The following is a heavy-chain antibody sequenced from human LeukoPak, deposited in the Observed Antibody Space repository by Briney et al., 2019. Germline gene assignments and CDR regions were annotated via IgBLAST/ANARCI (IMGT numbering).Heavy chain of an antibody. CDR2: ISGPGGST. V-gene: IGHV3-23*01. J-gene: IGHJ4*02. Sequence: GASLRLSCAASGFTFSTYAMSRVRQAPGKGLQWVSHISGPGGSTYYADSVRGRFTISRDNSKNTLYLQMNSLRVEDTAVYYCARLSGRREGFDYWGQGTLVTVSS. CDR3: ARLSGRREGFDY. CDR1: GFTFSTYA. D-gene: IGHD1-26*01.